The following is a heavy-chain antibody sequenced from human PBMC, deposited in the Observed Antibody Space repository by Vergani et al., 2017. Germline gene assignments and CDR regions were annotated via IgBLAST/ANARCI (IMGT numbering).Heavy chain of an antibody. D-gene: IGHD6-13*01. CDR3: ARDLRIAAAGTKGNGMDV. V-gene: IGHV4-34*01. Sequence: QVQLQQWGAGLLKPSETLSLTCAVYGGSFSGYYWSWIRQPPGKGLEWIGEINHSGSTNYNPSLKSRVTISVDTSKNQFSLKLSSVTAADTAVYYCARDLRIAAAGTKGNGMDVWGQGP. CDR1: GGSFSGYY. J-gene: IGHJ6*02. CDR2: INHSGST.